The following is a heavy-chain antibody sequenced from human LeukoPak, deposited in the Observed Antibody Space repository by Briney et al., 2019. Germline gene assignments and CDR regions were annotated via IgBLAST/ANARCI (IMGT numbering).Heavy chain of an antibody. CDR2: IIPIFGTA. D-gene: IGHD3-22*01. CDR1: GGTFSSYA. Sequence: GASVKVSCKASGGTFSSYAISWVRQAPGQGLEWMGGIIPIFGTANYAQKFQGRVTITADESTSTAYMELSSLRSEDTAVYYCARALYYLDTDYYYMDVWGEGTTVTVSS. J-gene: IGHJ6*03. CDR3: ARALYYLDTDYYYMDV. V-gene: IGHV1-69*13.